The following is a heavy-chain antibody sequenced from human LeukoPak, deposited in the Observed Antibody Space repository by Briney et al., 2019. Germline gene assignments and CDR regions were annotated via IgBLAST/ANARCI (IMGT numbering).Heavy chain of an antibody. CDR1: GGSISSYY. Sequence: KPSETLSLTCTVSGGSISSYYWSWIRQPAGKGLEWIGRIYTSGSTNYNPSLKSRVTISVDTSKNQFSLKLSSVTAADTAVYYCAVAARPRDYYYYYMDVWGKGTTVTVPS. CDR2: IYTSGST. J-gene: IGHJ6*03. D-gene: IGHD6-6*01. CDR3: AVAARPRDYYYYYMDV. V-gene: IGHV4-4*07.